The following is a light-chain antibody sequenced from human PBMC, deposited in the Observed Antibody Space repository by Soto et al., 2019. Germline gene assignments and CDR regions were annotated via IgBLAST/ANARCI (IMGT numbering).Light chain of an antibody. CDR1: QSISNY. Sequence: DIQMTQSPSSLSASVGDRVTITCRASQSISNYLNWYQQKPGKAPKVLIYAASSLQSGVPSRFSGRGSGTDFTLTISSLQPEDVATYYCQQSYSIPPLTFGGGTKVEIK. V-gene: IGKV1-39*01. CDR2: AAS. J-gene: IGKJ4*01. CDR3: QQSYSIPPLT.